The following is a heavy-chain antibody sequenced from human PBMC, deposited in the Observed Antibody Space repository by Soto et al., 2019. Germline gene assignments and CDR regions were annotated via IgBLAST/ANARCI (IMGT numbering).Heavy chain of an antibody. Sequence: GGSLRLSCAASGFTFSDYYMSWIRQAPGKGLEWVSYISSSGSTIYYADSVKGRFTISRDNAKNSLYLQMNSLRAEDTAVYYCARTHYGGNSRWFDPWGQGTLVTVSS. J-gene: IGHJ5*02. CDR2: ISSSGSTI. V-gene: IGHV3-11*01. D-gene: IGHD4-17*01. CDR1: GFTFSDYY. CDR3: ARTHYGGNSRWFDP.